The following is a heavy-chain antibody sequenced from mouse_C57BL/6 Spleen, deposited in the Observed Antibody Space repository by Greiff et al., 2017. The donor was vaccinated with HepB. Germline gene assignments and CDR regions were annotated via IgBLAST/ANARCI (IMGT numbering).Heavy chain of an antibody. Sequence: QVQLQQSGAELVRPGASVTLSCKASGYTFTDYEMHWVKQTPVHGLEWIGAIDPETGGTAYNQKFKGKAILTADKSSSTAYMELRSLTSEDSAVYYCTRRGIFGNYFWFAYWGKGTLVTVSA. J-gene: IGHJ3*01. CDR1: GYTFTDYE. V-gene: IGHV1-15*01. CDR2: IDPETGGT. D-gene: IGHD2-1*01. CDR3: TRRGIFGNYFWFAY.